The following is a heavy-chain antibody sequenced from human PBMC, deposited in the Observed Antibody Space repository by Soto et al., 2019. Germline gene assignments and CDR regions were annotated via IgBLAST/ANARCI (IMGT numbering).Heavy chain of an antibody. J-gene: IGHJ3*02. CDR3: ARVERGTATTVVDAFDI. D-gene: IGHD1-1*01. V-gene: IGHV4-59*12. CDR2: IYYSGNT. CDR1: GGSISSYY. Sequence: SETLSLTCAVSGGSISSYYWSWIRQPPGKGLEWIGYIYYSGNTNYNPSLKSRVTISVDTSKNQFSLKLTSVTAADTALYYCARVERGTATTVVDAFDIWGPGTMVTVSS.